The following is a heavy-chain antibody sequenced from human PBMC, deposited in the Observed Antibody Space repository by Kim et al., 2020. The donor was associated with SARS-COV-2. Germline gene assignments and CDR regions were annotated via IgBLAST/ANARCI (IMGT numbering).Heavy chain of an antibody. J-gene: IGHJ4*02. V-gene: IGHV1-69*04. D-gene: IGHD5-12*01. CDR3: ARDWVPYSGYDGNFDY. Sequence: KFQGRVTITADKSTSTAYMELSSLRSEDTAVYYCARDWVPYSGYDGNFDYWGQGTLVTVSS.